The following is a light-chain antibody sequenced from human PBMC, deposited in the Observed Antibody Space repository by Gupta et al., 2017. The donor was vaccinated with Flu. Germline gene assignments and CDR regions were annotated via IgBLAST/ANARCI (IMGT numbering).Light chain of an antibody. CDR1: RGHSSYD. V-gene: IGLV4-69*01. CDR2: VNSDGSH. Sequence: QVVVTQSPSASASLGASVRLTCALSRGHSSYDIAWHQQQPGKGPRYLMKVNSDGSHIKGDGIPDRFSGSSSGAERYLTISSLQSEDEADYYCQTWGTGIHVFGGGTKLTVL. CDR3: QTWGTGIHV. J-gene: IGLJ2*01.